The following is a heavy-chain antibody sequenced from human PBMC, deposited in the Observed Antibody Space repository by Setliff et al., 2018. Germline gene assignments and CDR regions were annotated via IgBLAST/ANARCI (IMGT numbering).Heavy chain of an antibody. CDR1: GFIVSDRH. CDR3: ARDLGNWFDS. J-gene: IGHJ5*01. CDR2: IYNSDST. D-gene: IGHD3-16*01. V-gene: IGHV3-53*01. Sequence: GGSLRLSCAVSGFIVSDRHMTWLRQAPGKGLEWVSVIYNSDSTYYSDSVKGRFTISRDDSKNTVYLQMNSLRAEDTAIYYCARDLGNWFDSWGQGTLVTVSS.